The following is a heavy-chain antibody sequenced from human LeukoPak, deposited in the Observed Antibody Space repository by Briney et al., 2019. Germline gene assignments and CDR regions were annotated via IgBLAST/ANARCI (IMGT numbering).Heavy chain of an antibody. CDR3: AREGRLLWFGELGS. D-gene: IGHD3-10*01. Sequence: PGGSLRLSCAASGFTFSNYAMSWVRQAPGKGLEWVSTISNSGGHTYYADSVKGRFSISRDNSENTVYLQMNSLRAEDTAVYYCAREGRLLWFGELGSWGQGTLVTVSS. CDR2: ISNSGGHT. CDR1: GFTFSNYA. J-gene: IGHJ5*02. V-gene: IGHV3-23*01.